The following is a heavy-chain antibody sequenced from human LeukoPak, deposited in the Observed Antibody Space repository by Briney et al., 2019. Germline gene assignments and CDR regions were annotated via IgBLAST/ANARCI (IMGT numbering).Heavy chain of an antibody. CDR2: IIPIFGTA. CDR1: GGTFSSYA. Sequence: SVKVSCKASGGTFSSYAISWVRQAPGQGLEWMGGIIPIFGTANYAQKFQGRVTITADEPTSTAYMELSSLRSEDTAVYYCARVRDYYGSGSYYRGTPPSFDPWGQGTLVTVSS. D-gene: IGHD3-10*01. V-gene: IGHV1-69*13. CDR3: ARVRDYYGSGSYYRGTPPSFDP. J-gene: IGHJ5*02.